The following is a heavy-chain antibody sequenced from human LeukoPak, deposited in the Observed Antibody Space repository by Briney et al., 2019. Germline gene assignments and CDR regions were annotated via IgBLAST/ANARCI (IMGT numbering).Heavy chain of an antibody. J-gene: IGHJ3*02. CDR3: AREGLGRYDFGHAFDI. Sequence: GGSLRLSCAASGFTVSGNYMSWVRQAPGKGLEWVSVIYSGGSTYYADSVKGRFTISRDNSKNTLYLQMNSLRAEDTAVYYCAREGLGRYDFGHAFDIWGQGTMVTVSS. CDR1: GFTVSGNY. D-gene: IGHD3-3*01. V-gene: IGHV3-53*01. CDR2: IYSGGST.